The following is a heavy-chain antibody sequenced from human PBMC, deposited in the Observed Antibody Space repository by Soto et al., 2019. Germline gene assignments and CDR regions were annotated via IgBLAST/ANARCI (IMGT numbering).Heavy chain of an antibody. J-gene: IGHJ4*02. CDR1: GYTFTSYA. CDR3: ARGSVFYNWDDS. Sequence: ASVKVSCKASGYTFTSYAMHWVRQAPGQRLEWMGWINAGNGNTKYSQKFQGRVTITRDTSASTAYMELSSLRSEDTAVYYCARGSVFYNWDDSGGQGTLFTVSP. CDR2: INAGNGNT. V-gene: IGHV1-3*01. D-gene: IGHD3-22*01.